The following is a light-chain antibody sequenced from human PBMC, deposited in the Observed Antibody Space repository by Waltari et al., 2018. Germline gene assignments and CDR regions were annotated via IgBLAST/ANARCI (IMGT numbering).Light chain of an antibody. J-gene: IGKJ2*01. CDR1: QTISKY. CDR3: QQANSFPYT. Sequence: DIQMTQSPSSVSASLGDNVTLTCRASQTISKYLAWYQQAPGKAPKLLIYAASNLQSEFPLRFSGSGSRTDFTLTISGLQPEDVGTYYCQQANSFPYTFGQGTKLEIK. V-gene: IGKV1-12*01. CDR2: AAS.